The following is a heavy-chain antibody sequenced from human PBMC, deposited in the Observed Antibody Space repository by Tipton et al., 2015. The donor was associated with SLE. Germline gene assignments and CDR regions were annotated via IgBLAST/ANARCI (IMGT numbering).Heavy chain of an antibody. D-gene: IGHD5-24*01. CDR3: ARHPSRMATIYYFDY. V-gene: IGHV4-31*03. CDR1: GGSISSGVYY. CDR2: IYHSGNT. Sequence: TLSLTCNVSGGSISSGVYYWSWIRQHPGKGLEWIGYIYHSGNTYYNPSLKSRVTISGDTAKNQFSLKLSSVTAADTAVYYCARHPSRMATIYYFDYWGQGTLVTVSS. J-gene: IGHJ4*02.